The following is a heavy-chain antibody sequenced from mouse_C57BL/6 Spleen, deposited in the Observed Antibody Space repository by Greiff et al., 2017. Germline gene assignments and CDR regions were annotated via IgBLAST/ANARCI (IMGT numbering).Heavy chain of an antibody. J-gene: IGHJ1*03. D-gene: IGHD1-1*01. Sequence: VQLKQSGPELVKPGASVKISCKASGYSFTGYYMNWVKQSPEKSLEWIGEITPSTGGTTYNQKFKAKATLTVDKYSSTDYMQLKSLTSKDSAVYYCASLGFITTVVPYWYFDVWGTGTTVTVSS. CDR2: ITPSTGGT. CDR3: ASLGFITTVVPYWYFDV. V-gene: IGHV1-42*01. CDR1: GYSFTGYY.